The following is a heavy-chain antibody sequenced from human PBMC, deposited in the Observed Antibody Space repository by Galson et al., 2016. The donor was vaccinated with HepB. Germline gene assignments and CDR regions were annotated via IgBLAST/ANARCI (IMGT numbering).Heavy chain of an antibody. J-gene: IGHJ5*02. V-gene: IGHV3-33*01. CDR2: IWYDGGKK. CDR3: ASACSSTTCYGDFDP. CDR1: GFTFSSYG. Sequence: SLRLSCAASGFTFSSYGMHWVRQAPGKGLEWVAVIWYDGGKKYYADSVKGRFAISRDNSKNTLYLQMNSLRAEDTAVYYCASACSSTTCYGDFDPWGQGTLVTVSS. D-gene: IGHD2-2*01.